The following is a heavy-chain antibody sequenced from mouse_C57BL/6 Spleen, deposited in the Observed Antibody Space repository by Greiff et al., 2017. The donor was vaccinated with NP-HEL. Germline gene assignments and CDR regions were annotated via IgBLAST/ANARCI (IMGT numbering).Heavy chain of an antibody. CDR3: ARGDYGSSYWYFDV. J-gene: IGHJ1*03. CDR1: GYTFTSHW. D-gene: IGHD1-1*01. V-gene: IGHV1-55*01. Sequence: VQLQQPGAELVKPGASVKMSCKASGYTFTSHWITWVKQRPGQGLEWIGDIYPGSGSTNYNEKFKSKATLTVDTSSSTAYMQLSSLTSEDSAVYYCARGDYGSSYWYFDVWGTGTTVTVSS. CDR2: IYPGSGST.